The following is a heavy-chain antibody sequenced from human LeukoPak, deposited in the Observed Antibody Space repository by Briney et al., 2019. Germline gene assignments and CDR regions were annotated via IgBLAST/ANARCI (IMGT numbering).Heavy chain of an antibody. D-gene: IGHD2-2*01. V-gene: IGHV3-30*18. J-gene: IGHJ6*02. CDR3: AKGKHCSSTSCSSKYYYGMDV. CDR1: GFTFSSYG. Sequence: PGGSLRLSCAASGFTFSSYGMHWVRQASGKGLEWVAVISYDGSNKYYADSVKGRFTISRDNSKNTLYLQMNSLRAEDTAMYYCAKGKHCSSTSCSSKYYYGMDVWGQGTTVTVSS. CDR2: ISYDGSNK.